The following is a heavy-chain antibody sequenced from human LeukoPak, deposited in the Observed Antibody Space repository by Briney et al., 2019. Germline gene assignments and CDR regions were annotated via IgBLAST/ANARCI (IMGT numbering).Heavy chain of an antibody. Sequence: PGGSLRLSCAASGFTFGNHWMDWVRQAPGKGLEWVANIKYDGSEKYYVDSVKGRFTISRDNAKKLVYLEMNSLRAEGTAVYYCSRSLDDWGQGTLVTVSS. CDR1: GFTFGNHW. CDR3: SRSLDD. V-gene: IGHV3-7*01. CDR2: IKYDGSEK. J-gene: IGHJ4*02.